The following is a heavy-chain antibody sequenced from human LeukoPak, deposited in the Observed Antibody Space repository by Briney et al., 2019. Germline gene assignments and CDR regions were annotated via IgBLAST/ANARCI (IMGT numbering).Heavy chain of an antibody. V-gene: IGHV3-53*01. CDR1: GFTVSSNY. Sequence: GALRLSCAASGFTVSSNYMSWVRQAPGKGLEWVSVIYSGGSTYYADSMKGRFTISRDNAKNSLYLQMNSLRAEDTAVYYCARDLFSDYWGQGTLVTVSS. J-gene: IGHJ4*02. CDR2: IYSGGST. CDR3: ARDLFSDY. D-gene: IGHD2-21*01.